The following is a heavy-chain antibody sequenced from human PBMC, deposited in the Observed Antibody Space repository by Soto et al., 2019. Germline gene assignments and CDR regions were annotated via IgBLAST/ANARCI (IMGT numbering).Heavy chain of an antibody. Sequence: QVHLVQSGAEVKKPGASVKVSCKASGYTFTSYGITWVRQAPGQGLEWMGWISAHNGNTDYAQKLQGRVIVTRDTSTSTAYIELRSLTSDATAVYYCARGRYGDYWGQGALVTVSS. J-gene: IGHJ4*02. V-gene: IGHV1-18*01. CDR2: ISAHNGNT. CDR1: GYTFTSYG. CDR3: ARGRYGDY. D-gene: IGHD1-1*01.